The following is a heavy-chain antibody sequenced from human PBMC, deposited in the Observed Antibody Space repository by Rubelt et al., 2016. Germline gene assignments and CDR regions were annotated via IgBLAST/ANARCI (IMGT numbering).Heavy chain of an antibody. V-gene: IGHV4-34*02. CDR2: IYYSGTT. J-gene: IGHJ4*02. D-gene: IGHD4-17*01. CDR1: GGSLTDFY. CDR3: ATGTTVTTGLAY. Sequence: QVQLRQWGAGLLKPSETLSLTCDVYGGSLTDFYWNWIRQTPGKGLEWIANIYYSGTTYYNPSLKSRVTISGDTSKSQSSLKLGAGTAADTAVYYCATGTTVTTGLAYWGQGTLVTVSS.